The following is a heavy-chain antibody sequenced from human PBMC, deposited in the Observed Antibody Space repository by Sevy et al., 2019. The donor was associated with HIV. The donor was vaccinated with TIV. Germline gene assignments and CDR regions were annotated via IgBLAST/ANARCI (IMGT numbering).Heavy chain of an antibody. CDR2: ISYDGSNK. CDR3: AKDLLLWFGESNYYYYGMDV. CDR1: GFTFSSYG. D-gene: IGHD3-10*01. Sequence: GGSLRLSCAASGFTFSSYGMHWVRQAPGKGLEWVAVISYDGSNKYYADSVKGRFTISRDNSKNTLYLQMNSLGAEDTAMYYCAKDLLLWFGESNYYYYGMDVWGQGTTVTVSS. J-gene: IGHJ6*02. V-gene: IGHV3-30*18.